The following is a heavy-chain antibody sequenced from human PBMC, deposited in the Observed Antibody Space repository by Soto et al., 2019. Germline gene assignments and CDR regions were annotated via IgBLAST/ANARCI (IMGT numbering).Heavy chain of an antibody. J-gene: IGHJ4*02. D-gene: IGHD2-2*01. Sequence: QVQLVESGGGVVQPGRSLRLSCAASGFTFSSYAMHWVRQAPGKGLEWVAVISYDGSNKYYADSVKGRFTISRDNSKNTLYLQMNSLRAEDTAVYYCARDTYQGVVPAANDYWGQGTLVTVSS. CDR3: ARDTYQGVVPAANDY. V-gene: IGHV3-30-3*01. CDR2: ISYDGSNK. CDR1: GFTFSSYA.